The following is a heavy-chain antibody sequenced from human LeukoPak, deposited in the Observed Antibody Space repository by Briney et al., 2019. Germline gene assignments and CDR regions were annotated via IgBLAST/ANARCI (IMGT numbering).Heavy chain of an antibody. V-gene: IGHV5-51*01. J-gene: IGHJ3*02. CDR1: GYTLTDYW. CDR2: IFPGDSDT. CDR3: ARGAPFDI. Sequence: GASLKISCQASGYTLTDYWIGWVRQMPGKGLEWMGIIFPGDSDTRYSPSFQGQVTISADKSVSTAYLQWSSLKASDTAMYYCARGAPFDIWGQGTMITVSS.